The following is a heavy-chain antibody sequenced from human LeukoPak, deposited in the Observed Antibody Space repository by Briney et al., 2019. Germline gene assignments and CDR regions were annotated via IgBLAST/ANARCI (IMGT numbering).Heavy chain of an antibody. CDR2: ISYDGSNK. CDR1: GFTFSSYA. V-gene: IGHV3-30-3*01. J-gene: IGHJ4*02. D-gene: IGHD6-19*01. Sequence: GGSLRLSCAAFGFTFSSYAMHWVRQAPGKGLEWVAVISYDGSNKYYADSVKGRFTISRDNSKNTLYLQMNSLRAEDTAVYYCARGVAGTGALDYWGQGTLVTVSS. CDR3: ARGVAGTGALDY.